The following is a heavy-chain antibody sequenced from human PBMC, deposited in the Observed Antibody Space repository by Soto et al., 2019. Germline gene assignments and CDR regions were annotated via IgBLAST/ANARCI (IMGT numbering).Heavy chain of an antibody. V-gene: IGHV4-34*01. CDR1: GGSFSGYY. CDR2: INHSGST. J-gene: IGHJ4*02. CDR3: ARGQRYFDWLLWAFDY. Sequence: QGQLQQWGAGLLKPSETLSLTCAVYGGSFSGYYWSWIRQPPGKGLEWIGEINHSGSTNYNPSLKSRVTISVDTSKNHFSLKLSSVTAADTAVYYCARGQRYFDWLLWAFDYWGQGTLVTVSS. D-gene: IGHD3-9*01.